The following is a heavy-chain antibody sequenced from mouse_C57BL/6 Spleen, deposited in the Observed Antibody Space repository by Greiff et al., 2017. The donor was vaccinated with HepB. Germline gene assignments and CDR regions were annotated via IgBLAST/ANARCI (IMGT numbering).Heavy chain of an antibody. CDR2: ILPGRGST. J-gene: IGHJ4*01. CDR3: ARSGSSLYYAMDY. D-gene: IGHD1-1*01. Sequence: QVQLQQSGAELMKPGASVKLSCKATGYTFTGYWIEWVKQRPGHGLEWIGEILPGRGSTNYNEKFKGKATFTADTSSNTAYMQRSSLTTEDSAIYYCARSGSSLYYAMDYWGQGTSVTVSS. CDR1: GYTFTGYW. V-gene: IGHV1-9*01.